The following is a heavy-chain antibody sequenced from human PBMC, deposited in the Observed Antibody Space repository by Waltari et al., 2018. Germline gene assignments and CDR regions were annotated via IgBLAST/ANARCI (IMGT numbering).Heavy chain of an antibody. CDR2: IYSGGST. CDR3: AKTPFKISDAFDI. V-gene: IGHV3-23*03. J-gene: IGHJ3*02. Sequence: EVQLLESGGGLVQPGGSLRLSCAASGFTFSSYAMSWVRQAPGKGLEWVSVIYSGGSTYYADSGNGRFTISRDNSKNALYLQMNSLGAEDTAVYYWAKTPFKISDAFDIWGQGTMVTVSS. CDR1: GFTFSSYA.